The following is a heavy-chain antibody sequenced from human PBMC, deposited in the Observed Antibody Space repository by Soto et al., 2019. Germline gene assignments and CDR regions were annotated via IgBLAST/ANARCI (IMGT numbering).Heavy chain of an antibody. D-gene: IGHD3-16*01. CDR2: INPNGGST. Sequence: QVQLVQSGAEVKKPGASVKISCKASGYTFIHYYKHWVRQAPGQGLEWMAIINPNGGSTNYAQKFQGRVTVTSDTSTTTVSMELNSLESDDTAVYFCARSLLQGEFWGQGTLVTVSS. J-gene: IGHJ4*02. CDR3: ARSLLQGEF. V-gene: IGHV1-46*01. CDR1: GYTFIHYY.